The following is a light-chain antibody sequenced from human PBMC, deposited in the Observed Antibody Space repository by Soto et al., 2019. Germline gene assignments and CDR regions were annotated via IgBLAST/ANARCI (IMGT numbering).Light chain of an antibody. V-gene: IGLV2-23*02. Sequence: QSVLTQPASVSGSPGQSITISCTGTSSNVGTYNLVSWYQQHPGKAPKLLIYEVSERPSGVSTRFTASKSGNTASLTISGLQAEDEADYYCCSYADVSTYVFGTGTKVTVL. CDR1: SSNVGTYNL. J-gene: IGLJ1*01. CDR2: EVS. CDR3: CSYADVSTYV.